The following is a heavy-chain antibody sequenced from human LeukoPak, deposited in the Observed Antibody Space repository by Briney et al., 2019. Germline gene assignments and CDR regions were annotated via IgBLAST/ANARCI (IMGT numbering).Heavy chain of an antibody. Sequence: ASVKVSCNASGGTFSSYAISWVRQAPGQGLEWMGRIIPIFGTANYAQKFQGRVTITTDESTSTAYMELSSLRSEDTAVYYCARDLKRVPAAMTSYYYYMDVWGKGTTVTVSS. D-gene: IGHD2-2*01. CDR1: GGTFSSYA. V-gene: IGHV1-69*05. CDR3: ARDLKRVPAAMTSYYYYMDV. CDR2: IIPIFGTA. J-gene: IGHJ6*03.